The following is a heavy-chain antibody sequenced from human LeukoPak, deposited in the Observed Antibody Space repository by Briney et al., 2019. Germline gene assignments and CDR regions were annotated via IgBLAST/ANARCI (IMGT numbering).Heavy chain of an antibody. CDR2: INSDGSST. CDR3: AREDSHLRVAFDM. D-gene: IGHD2-15*01. Sequence: GGSLRLSCAAPGLTFTRYWMHGVRQAPGKGRGWVSRINSDGSSTTYADSVKGRFTISRDNAKNTVFLQMNSLRAKDTAVYYCAREDSHLRVAFDMWGQGTMVTVSS. CDR1: GLTFTRYW. J-gene: IGHJ3*02. V-gene: IGHV3-74*01.